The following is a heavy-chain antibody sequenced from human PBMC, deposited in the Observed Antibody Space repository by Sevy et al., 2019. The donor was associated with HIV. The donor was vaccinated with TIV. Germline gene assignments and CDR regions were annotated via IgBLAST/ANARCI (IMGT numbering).Heavy chain of an antibody. J-gene: IGHJ4*02. CDR2: IKQDESEK. CDR1: GFSFSSYW. Sequence: GGSLRLSCAASGFSFSSYWMHWVRQAPGKGLEWVANIKQDESEKYYVASVRGRFTISRDNAKKSLHLQMNSLRVDDTGVYYCARDVAAGDFWGQGTLVTVSS. V-gene: IGHV3-7*01. CDR3: ARDVAAGDF. D-gene: IGHD2-21*01.